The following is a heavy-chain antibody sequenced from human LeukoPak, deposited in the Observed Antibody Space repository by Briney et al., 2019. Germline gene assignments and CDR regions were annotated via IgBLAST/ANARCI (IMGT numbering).Heavy chain of an antibody. CDR1: GFTFSSYA. Sequence: PGGSLRLSCAASGFTFSSYAMSWVRQAPGKGLEWVSAISGSGGSTYYADSVKGRFTISRDNSKNTLYLQMNSLGAEDTAVYYCAKDDYGDYYFQHWGQGTLVTVSS. V-gene: IGHV3-23*01. J-gene: IGHJ1*01. D-gene: IGHD4-17*01. CDR3: AKDDYGDYYFQH. CDR2: ISGSGGST.